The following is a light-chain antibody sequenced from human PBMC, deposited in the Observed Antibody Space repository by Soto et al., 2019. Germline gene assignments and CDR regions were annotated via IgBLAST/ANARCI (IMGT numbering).Light chain of an antibody. J-gene: IGKJ1*01. Sequence: ELVLTQSPDTLSLSTGERATLSCRTSQSVSNNFLAWYQQKPGQAPRLLIYNASNRATGIPDRFSGSGSGTDFTLTISRLEPEDFAVYYCQQYGSSPRTFGQGTKVDIK. V-gene: IGKV3-20*01. CDR1: QSVSNNF. CDR3: QQYGSSPRT. CDR2: NAS.